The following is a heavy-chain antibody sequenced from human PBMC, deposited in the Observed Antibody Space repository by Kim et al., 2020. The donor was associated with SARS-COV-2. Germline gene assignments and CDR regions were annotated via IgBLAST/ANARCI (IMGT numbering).Heavy chain of an antibody. CDR1: GYTFTSYA. D-gene: IGHD6-13*01. CDR2: INAGNGNT. CDR3: ATCGEFSSSWYEGDYYYYGMDV. V-gene: IGHV1-3*01. Sequence: ASVKVSCKASGYTFTSYAMHWVRQAPGQRLEWMGWINAGNGNTKYSQKFQGRVTITRDTSASTAYMELSSLRSEDTAVYYCATCGEFSSSWYEGDYYYYGMDVWGQGTTVTVSS. J-gene: IGHJ6*02.